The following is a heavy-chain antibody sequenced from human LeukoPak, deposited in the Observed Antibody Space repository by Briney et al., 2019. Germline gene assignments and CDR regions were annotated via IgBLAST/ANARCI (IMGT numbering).Heavy chain of an antibody. CDR2: INPNSGGT. D-gene: IGHD5-18*01. CDR3: ARGGIQLWFLVDY. Sequence: ASVKVSCKASGYTFTGYYVHWVRRAPGQGLEWMGWINPNSGGTNYAQKFQGRVTMTRGTSISTAYMELSRLRSDDTAVYYCARGGIQLWFLVDYWGQGTLVTVSS. J-gene: IGHJ4*02. CDR1: GYTFTGYY. V-gene: IGHV1-2*02.